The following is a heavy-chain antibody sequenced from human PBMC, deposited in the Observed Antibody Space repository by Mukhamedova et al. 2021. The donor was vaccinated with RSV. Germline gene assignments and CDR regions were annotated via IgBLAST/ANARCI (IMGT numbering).Heavy chain of an antibody. D-gene: IGHD1-26*01. Sequence: GQGLELVGVINPSAGAATHAPKFQGRVTMTRDMSTNTVYMELSSLAPEDTAFYYCARQSGSYYGLDVWGQGTTVTVSS. V-gene: IGHV1-46*01. J-gene: IGHJ6*02. CDR2: INPSAGAA. CDR3: ARQSGSYYGLDV.